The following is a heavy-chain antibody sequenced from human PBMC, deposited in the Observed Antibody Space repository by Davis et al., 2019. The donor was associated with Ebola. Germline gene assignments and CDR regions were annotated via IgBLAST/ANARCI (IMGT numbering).Heavy chain of an antibody. Sequence: GESLKISCAASGFTFSRYAMSWVRQAPGKGLEWVSAISGSGGSTYYADSVKGRFTISRDNSKNTLYLQMNSLRAEDTAVYYCARDLGPNMVREHTKYYYYYYGMDVWGQGTTVTVSS. CDR3: ARDLGPNMVREHTKYYYYYYGMDV. CDR2: ISGSGGST. J-gene: IGHJ6*02. V-gene: IGHV3-23*01. D-gene: IGHD3-10*01. CDR1: GFTFSRYA.